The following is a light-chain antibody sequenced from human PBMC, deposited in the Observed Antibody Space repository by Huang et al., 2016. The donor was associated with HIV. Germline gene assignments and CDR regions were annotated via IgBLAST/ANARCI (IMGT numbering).Light chain of an antibody. CDR2: AAS. CDR3: QQAANSPWT. V-gene: IGKV1-12*01. Sequence: DIQITQSSFSVYASVGDRVTITCRASQGISTWLSGYQQKPGRAPKLVIFAASTLQSGVPSRFSGSGSGTDFTLTISSLQPEDFATYYCQQAANSPWTFGRGTKVAIK. J-gene: IGKJ1*01. CDR1: QGISTW.